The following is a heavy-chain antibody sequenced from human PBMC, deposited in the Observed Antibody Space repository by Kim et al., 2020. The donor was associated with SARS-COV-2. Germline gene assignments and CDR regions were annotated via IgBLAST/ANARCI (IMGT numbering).Heavy chain of an antibody. V-gene: IGHV3-23*01. Sequence: GGSLRLSCAASGFTFSSYAMSWVRQAPGKGLEWVSAISGSGGSTYYADSVKGRFTISRDNSKNTLYLQMNSLRAENTAVYYCAKGFYDYGDLYYFDYWGQGTLVTVSS. CDR1: GFTFSSYA. D-gene: IGHD4-17*01. CDR3: AKGFYDYGDLYYFDY. J-gene: IGHJ4*02. CDR2: ISGSGGST.